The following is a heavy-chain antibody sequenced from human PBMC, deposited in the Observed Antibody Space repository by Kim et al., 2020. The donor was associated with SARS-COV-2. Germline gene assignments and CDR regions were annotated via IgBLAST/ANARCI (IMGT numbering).Heavy chain of an antibody. J-gene: IGHJ4*02. CDR3: AKDWQGGNSRKGFDY. Sequence: DSVKGRFTISREHSKNTLYLQMNSLRAEDTAVYYCAKDWQGGNSRKGFDYWGQGTLVTVSS. D-gene: IGHD2-21*02. V-gene: IGHV3-33*06.